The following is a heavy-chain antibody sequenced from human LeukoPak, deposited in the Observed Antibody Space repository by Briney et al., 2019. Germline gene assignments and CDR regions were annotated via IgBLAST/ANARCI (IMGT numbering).Heavy chain of an antibody. D-gene: IGHD5-24*01. J-gene: IGHJ4*02. CDR1: GFTFSSYA. V-gene: IGHV3-23*01. Sequence: PGGSLRLSCAASGFTFSSYAMSWVRQAPGKGLEWVSAISGSGGSTYYADSVKGRFTISRDNSKNTLYLQMNSLRAEDTVVYYCAKASKMDTILPPFDYWGQGTLVTVSS. CDR3: AKASKMDTILPPFDY. CDR2: ISGSGGST.